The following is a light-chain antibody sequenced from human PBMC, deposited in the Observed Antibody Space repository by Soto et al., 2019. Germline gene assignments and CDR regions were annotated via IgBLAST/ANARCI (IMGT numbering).Light chain of an antibody. J-gene: IGLJ3*02. Sequence: QSVLTQPPSASGTPGQRVAISCSGGSSNNGTNPGNWYLHLPGTAPQLLIYTDNQRPSGVPDRSAGSKSGASASLTISGLQSEDEADYFCSAWDDSIYGPVFGGGTKLTVL. CDR1: SSNNGTNP. CDR3: SAWDDSIYGPV. CDR2: TDN. V-gene: IGLV1-44*01.